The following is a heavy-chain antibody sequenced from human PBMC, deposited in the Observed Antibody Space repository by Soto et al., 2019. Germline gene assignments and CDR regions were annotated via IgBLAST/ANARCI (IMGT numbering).Heavy chain of an antibody. Sequence: QVQLVQSGAEVKKPGASVKVSCKTSGYTFTDYDMHWVRHAPGQGLEWMGWINANNGSPISAQKFQGRVTMTRDTCISTAYLELSRLRSDDTAGYYCARGGTTSLDYWGQGTQVTVSS. CDR2: INANNGSP. V-gene: IGHV1-2*02. D-gene: IGHD1-1*01. CDR3: ARGGTTSLDY. CDR1: GYTFTDYD. J-gene: IGHJ4*02.